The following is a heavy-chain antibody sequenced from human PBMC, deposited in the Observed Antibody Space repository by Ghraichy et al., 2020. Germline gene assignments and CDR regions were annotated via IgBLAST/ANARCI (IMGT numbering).Heavy chain of an antibody. D-gene: IGHD3-10*01. CDR3: ARDGAYYLFGMDV. CDR1: GGSIINGGFR. CDR2: IFYSGNS. J-gene: IGHJ6*02. Sequence: SLNISCAVSGGSIINGGFRWTWIRQRPGQGLEWIGHIFYSGNSYYNPYLQSRLTMSVDTSKNQFSLKLRSVTAADTAVYYCARDGAYYLFGMDVWGQGTTVTVSS. V-gene: IGHV4-31*11.